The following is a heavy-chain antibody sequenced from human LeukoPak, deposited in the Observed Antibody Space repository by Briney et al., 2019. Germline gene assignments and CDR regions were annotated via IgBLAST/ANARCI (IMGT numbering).Heavy chain of an antibody. Sequence: SETLSLTCAVYGGSLSGYYWSWIRQPPGKGLEGIGEINHSGSTNYNPSLKRRVTISVDTSKNQFSLKLSSVTAADTAVYYCARHSAGYSSSWYRGGWFDPWGQGTLVTVSS. V-gene: IGHV4-34*01. CDR2: INHSGST. D-gene: IGHD6-13*01. CDR3: ARHSAGYSSSWYRGGWFDP. J-gene: IGHJ5*02. CDR1: GGSLSGYY.